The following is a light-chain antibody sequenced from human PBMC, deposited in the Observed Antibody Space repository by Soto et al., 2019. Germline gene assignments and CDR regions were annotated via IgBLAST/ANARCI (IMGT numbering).Light chain of an antibody. Sequence: EIVMTQSPATLSVSLGDRATLSCRASQSVSSYLAWYQQKPGQAPRLLIYGASTRATDIPARFSGSGSETDFTLTISSLQSEDFAIYYCQQYNSWPPSYTFGQGTKLEIK. CDR3: QQYNSWPPSYT. CDR2: GAS. J-gene: IGKJ2*01. V-gene: IGKV3-15*01. CDR1: QSVSSY.